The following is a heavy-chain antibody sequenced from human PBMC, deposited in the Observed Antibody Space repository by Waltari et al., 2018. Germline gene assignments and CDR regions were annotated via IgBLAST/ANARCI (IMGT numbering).Heavy chain of an antibody. D-gene: IGHD4-17*01. CDR1: VLTFSIDG. Sequence: QMQLVESGGGVVQPGRSLSTSCAASVLTFSIDGMNWVRQAPGKGLEWVAVISYDGSNKYYADSVKGRFTISRDNSKNKKTLYLEMNSLRPEDTAVYFCAKDLTVTPIYYYAMDVWGQGTTVTVSS. CDR3: AKDLTVTPIYYYAMDV. CDR2: ISYDGSNK. V-gene: IGHV3-30*18. J-gene: IGHJ6*02.